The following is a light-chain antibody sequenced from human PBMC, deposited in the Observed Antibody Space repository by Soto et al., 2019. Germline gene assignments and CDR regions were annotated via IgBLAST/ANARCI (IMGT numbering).Light chain of an antibody. CDR3: QQYGSSPRT. Sequence: EIVLTQSACTLSLSPGERATLSCGASQSVSSNYLAWYQLKPGQAPRLLIYGASSRATGIPDRFSGSGSGTDFTLTISRLDPEDFAVYFCQQYGSSPRTFGQGTKVDIK. J-gene: IGKJ1*01. CDR1: QSVSSNY. V-gene: IGKV3-20*01. CDR2: GAS.